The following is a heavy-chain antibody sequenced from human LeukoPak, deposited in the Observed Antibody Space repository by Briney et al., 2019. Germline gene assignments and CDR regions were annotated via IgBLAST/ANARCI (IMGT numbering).Heavy chain of an antibody. CDR3: ARVADDFWSGYSTGGAFDI. CDR1: GYSISSGYY. Sequence: PSETLSLTCTVSGYSISSGYYWGWIRQPPGKGLEWIGSIYHSGSTYYNPSLKSRVTISVDTSKNQFSLKLSSVTAADTAVYYCARVADDFWSGYSTGGAFDIWGQGTMVTVSS. CDR2: IYHSGST. D-gene: IGHD3-3*01. V-gene: IGHV4-38-2*02. J-gene: IGHJ3*02.